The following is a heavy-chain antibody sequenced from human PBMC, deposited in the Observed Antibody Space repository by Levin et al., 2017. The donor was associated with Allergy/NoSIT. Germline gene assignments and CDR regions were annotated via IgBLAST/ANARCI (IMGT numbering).Heavy chain of an antibody. J-gene: IGHJ4*02. V-gene: IGHV1-69*15. Sequence: PGESLKISCKASGGSFSSYAMSWVRQAPGQGLEWMGTIIPIFGASNYAQKFQGRVTITADESTSTAYMELSSLRSEDTAVYYCARLPLGAGPTESDSWGQGTLVTVSS. D-gene: IGHD1-26*01. CDR1: GGSFSSYA. CDR3: ARLPLGAGPTESDS. CDR2: IIPIFGAS.